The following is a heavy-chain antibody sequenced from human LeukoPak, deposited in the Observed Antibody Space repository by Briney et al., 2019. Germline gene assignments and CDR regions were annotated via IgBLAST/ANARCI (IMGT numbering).Heavy chain of an antibody. V-gene: IGHV1-8*01. Sequence: GASVKVSCKASGYTFTSYDINWVRQATGQGLEWMGWMNPNSGNTGYAQKFQGRVTMTRNTSISAAYMGLSSLRSEDTAVYYCARVDAALYYYGMDVWGQGTTVTVSS. CDR1: GYTFTSYD. CDR3: ARVDAALYYYGMDV. CDR2: MNPNSGNT. D-gene: IGHD2-15*01. J-gene: IGHJ6*02.